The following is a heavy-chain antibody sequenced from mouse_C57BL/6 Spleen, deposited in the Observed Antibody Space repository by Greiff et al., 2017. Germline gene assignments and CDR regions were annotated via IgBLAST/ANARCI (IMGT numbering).Heavy chain of an antibody. CDR1: GYTFTSYW. Sequence: VQLQQPGAELVKPGASVKMSCKASGYTFTSYWITWVKQRPGQGLEWIGDIYPGSGSTNYNEKFKSKATLTVDTSSSTAYMQISSLTSEDSAVYYCARRMVTTSPLDYWGQGTTLTVSS. J-gene: IGHJ2*01. CDR3: ARRMVTTSPLDY. CDR2: IYPGSGST. V-gene: IGHV1-55*01. D-gene: IGHD2-2*01.